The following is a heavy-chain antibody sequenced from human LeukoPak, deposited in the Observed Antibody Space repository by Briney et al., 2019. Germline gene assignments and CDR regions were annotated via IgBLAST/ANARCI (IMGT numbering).Heavy chain of an antibody. CDR1: GFTFSDYY. CDR2: ISGTGSTI. D-gene: IGHD6-25*01. J-gene: IGHJ4*02. CDR3: ARAAYSSGLDY. V-gene: IGHV3-11*04. Sequence: GGSLRLSCAASGFTFSDYYMNWVRQAPGKGLEWLSYISGTGSTIYYADSVKGRFTISRDNAKNSLYLQMNSLRAEDTAVYYCARAAYSSGLDYWGQGTLVTVSS.